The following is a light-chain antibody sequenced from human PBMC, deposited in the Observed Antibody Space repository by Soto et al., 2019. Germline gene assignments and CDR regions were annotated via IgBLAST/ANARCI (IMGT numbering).Light chain of an antibody. CDR1: SSNIGAGYD. CDR3: QSYDSSLSGNVV. V-gene: IGLV1-40*01. J-gene: IGLJ2*01. CDR2: GNS. Sequence: QSVLTQPPSVSGAPGQRVTISCTGGSSNIGAGYDVHWYQQLPGTAPKLLISGNSNRPSGVPDRFSGSTSGTLASLAITGLQAKDAADYYCQSYDSSLSGNVVFGGGTKLTVL.